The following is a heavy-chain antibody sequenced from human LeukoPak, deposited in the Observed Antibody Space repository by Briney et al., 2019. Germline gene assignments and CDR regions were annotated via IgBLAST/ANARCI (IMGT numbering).Heavy chain of an antibody. CDR3: ATGSYGYSHGYTYDY. CDR2: INHSGST. D-gene: IGHD5-18*01. Sequence: SETLCLTCAVYGGSPSGYYWSWIRQPPGKGLEWIGEINHSGSTNYNPSLKSRVTISVDTSKNQFSLKLSSVTAADTAVYYCATGSYGYSHGYTYDYWGQGTLVTVSS. V-gene: IGHV4-34*01. J-gene: IGHJ4*02. CDR1: GGSPSGYY.